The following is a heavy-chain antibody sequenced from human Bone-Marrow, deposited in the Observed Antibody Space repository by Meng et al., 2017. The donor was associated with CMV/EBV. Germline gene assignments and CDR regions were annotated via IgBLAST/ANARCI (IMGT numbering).Heavy chain of an antibody. CDR2: ISSGSSTI. CDR1: GFTFSFYS. CDR3: ATGVRIVRMAAEETVGDDY. D-gene: IGHD6-13*01. Sequence: WGSLRLSCAASGFTFSFYSMNWVRQTPGKGLEWVSYISSGSSTIFYADSVIGRFTISRDNAKTSLYLQMNNLRAEDTAVYYCATGVRIVRMAAEETVGDDYWGQGTLVTVSS. J-gene: IGHJ4*02. V-gene: IGHV3-48*04.